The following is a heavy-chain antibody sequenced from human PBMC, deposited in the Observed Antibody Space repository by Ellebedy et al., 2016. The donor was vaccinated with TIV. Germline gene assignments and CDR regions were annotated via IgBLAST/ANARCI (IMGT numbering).Heavy chain of an antibody. D-gene: IGHD2-8*01. CDR2: ISHTGST. CDR1: GGSFSGYY. CDR3: ARLGMLLESRGDY. V-gene: IGHV4-34*01. Sequence: SETLSLTCAVYGGSFSGYYWSWIRQPPGKGLEWIGEISHTGSTYYNPSLKSRVTISVDTSKNQFSLKLSSVTAADTAVYYCARLGMLLESRGDYWGQGTLVTVSS. J-gene: IGHJ4*02.